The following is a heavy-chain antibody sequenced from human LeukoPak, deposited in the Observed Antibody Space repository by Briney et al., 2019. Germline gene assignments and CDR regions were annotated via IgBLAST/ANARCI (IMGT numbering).Heavy chain of an antibody. J-gene: IGHJ4*02. V-gene: IGHV1-2*02. CDR2: INPNSGGT. D-gene: IGHD2-15*01. CDR1: DYTFTTYG. Sequence: GASVKVSCKASDYTFTTYGISWVRQAPGQGLAWMGWINPNSGGTNYAQKFQGRVTMTRDTSISTAYMELSRLRSDDTAVYYCARVVVAGFDYWGQGTLVTVSS. CDR3: ARVVVAGFDY.